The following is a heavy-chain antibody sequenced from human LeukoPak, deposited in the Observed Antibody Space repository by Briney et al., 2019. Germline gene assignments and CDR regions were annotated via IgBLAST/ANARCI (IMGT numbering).Heavy chain of an antibody. CDR1: GGSISSGGYY. CDR3: ARDKKMGSSGSYLDAFDI. J-gene: IGHJ3*02. Sequence: SQTLSLTCTVSGGSISSGGYYWSWIRQPPGKGLEWIGYIYYSGSTNYNPSLKSRVTISVDTSKNQFSLKLSSVTAADTAVYYCARDKKMGSSGSYLDAFDIWGQGTMVTVSS. CDR2: IYYSGST. V-gene: IGHV4-61*08. D-gene: IGHD3-10*01.